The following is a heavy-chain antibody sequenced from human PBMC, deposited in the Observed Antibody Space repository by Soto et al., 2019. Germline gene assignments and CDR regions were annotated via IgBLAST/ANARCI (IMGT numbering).Heavy chain of an antibody. V-gene: IGHV4-30-4*01. CDR2: VYYTGIT. CDR3: VRTAREGAVAPHWFDR. CDR1: GASIRSTDYY. D-gene: IGHD2-21*02. Sequence: PSETLSLTCTVSGASIRSTDYYWSWIRHAPGKGLEWIGYVYYTGITYYNPSLMSRLTISVDTSKNQFSLKLTSVTAAETAVYYCVRTAREGAVAPHWFDRWGQGTQVTVSS. J-gene: IGHJ5*02.